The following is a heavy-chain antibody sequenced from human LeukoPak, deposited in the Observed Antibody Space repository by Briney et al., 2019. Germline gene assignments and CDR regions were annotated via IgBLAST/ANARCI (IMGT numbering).Heavy chain of an antibody. Sequence: SQTLSLTCAVSGGSISSGGYSWSWIRQPPGKGLEWIGYIYHSGSTYYNPSLKSRVTISVDRSKNQFSLKLSSVTAADTAVYYCARASSSWYDDAFDIWGQGTMVTVSS. V-gene: IGHV4-30-2*01. CDR2: IYHSGST. D-gene: IGHD6-13*01. CDR3: ARASSSWYDDAFDI. J-gene: IGHJ3*02. CDR1: GGSISSGGYS.